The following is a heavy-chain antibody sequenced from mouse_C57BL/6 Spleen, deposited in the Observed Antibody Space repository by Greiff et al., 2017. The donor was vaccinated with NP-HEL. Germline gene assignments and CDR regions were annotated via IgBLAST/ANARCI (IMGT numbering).Heavy chain of an antibody. CDR3: ATGTAKATFAY. CDR2: INPSSGYT. D-gene: IGHD3-2*02. V-gene: IGHV1-4*01. Sequence: QVQLKESGAELARPGASVKMSCKASGYTFTSYTMHWVNQRPGQGLEWIGYINPSSGYTKYNQKFKDKATLTADKSSSTAYMQLSSLTSEDSAVYYCATGTAKATFAYWGQGTLVTVSA. J-gene: IGHJ3*01. CDR1: GYTFTSYT.